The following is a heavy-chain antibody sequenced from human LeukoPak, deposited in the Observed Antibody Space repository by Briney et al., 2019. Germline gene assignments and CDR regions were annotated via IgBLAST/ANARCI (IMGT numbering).Heavy chain of an antibody. CDR2: INPNSGGT. CDR1: GYTFTSYG. CDR3: ASIAARRNFDY. Sequence: ASVKVSCKASGYTFTSYGISWVRQAPGQGLEWMGWINPNSGGTNYAQKFQGRVTMTRDTSISTAYMELSRLRSDDTAVYYCASIAARRNFDYWGQGTLVTVSS. D-gene: IGHD6-6*01. J-gene: IGHJ4*02. V-gene: IGHV1-2*02.